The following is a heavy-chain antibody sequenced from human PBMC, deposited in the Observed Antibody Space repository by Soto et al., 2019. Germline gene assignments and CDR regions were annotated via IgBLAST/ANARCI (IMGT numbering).Heavy chain of an antibody. V-gene: IGHV4-39*01. D-gene: IGHD3-10*01. CDR1: GGSVSSSIYY. CDR2: IYYSGST. Sequence: SETLSLTCTVSGGSVSSSIYYWGWIRQPPRKGLEWIGSIYYSGSTYYNPSLKSRVTISLDTSKNQFSLRLNSVTAADAALYYSAAGDYSGSGTYYNGWFDSWGQGTLVTVSS. J-gene: IGHJ5*01. CDR3: AAGDYSGSGTYYNGWFDS.